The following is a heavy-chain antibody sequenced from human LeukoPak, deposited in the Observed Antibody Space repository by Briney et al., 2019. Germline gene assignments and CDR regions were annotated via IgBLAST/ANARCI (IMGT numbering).Heavy chain of an antibody. CDR3: ARALGDYVWGSYPTKGTGYFDY. J-gene: IGHJ4*02. V-gene: IGHV4-34*01. CDR2: INHSGST. CDR1: GGSFSGYY. D-gene: IGHD3-16*02. Sequence: PSETLSLTCAVYGGSFSGYYWSWIRQPPGKGLEWIGEINHSGSTNYNPSLKSRVTISVDTSKNQFSLKLSSVTAADTAVYYCARALGDYVWGSYPTKGTGYFDYWGQGTLVTVSS.